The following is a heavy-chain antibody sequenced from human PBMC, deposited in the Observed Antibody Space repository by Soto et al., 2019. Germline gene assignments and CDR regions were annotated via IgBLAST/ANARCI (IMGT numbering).Heavy chain of an antibody. J-gene: IGHJ4*02. Sequence: QLQLQESGPGLVKPSETLSLTCTVSGGSVSSSNYYWGWIRQSPGKGLEWIGSIYYSGSTHYNPSLGSRVTISVDKSKNQFSLKVISVTAADTAVYYCARLEGLATISYYFDYWGQGTLVTVSS. CDR1: GGSVSSSNYY. CDR3: ARLEGLATISYYFDY. D-gene: IGHD3-9*01. V-gene: IGHV4-39*01. CDR2: IYYSGST.